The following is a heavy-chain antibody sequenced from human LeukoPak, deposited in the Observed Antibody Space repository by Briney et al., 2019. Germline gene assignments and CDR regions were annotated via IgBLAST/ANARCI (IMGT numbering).Heavy chain of an antibody. CDR1: GYSLTSYW. J-gene: IGHJ5*02. Sequence: GESLKISCKGSGYSLTSYWIAWVRQMPGKGLEWMGMIYPGDSDTRYSPSFQGQVTISADKSISTAYLQWGSLKTSDTAIYYCARGDSPGGYNWFDPWGQGTLVSVSS. CDR3: ARGDSPGGYNWFDP. CDR2: IYPGDSDT. V-gene: IGHV5-51*01. D-gene: IGHD2-21*01.